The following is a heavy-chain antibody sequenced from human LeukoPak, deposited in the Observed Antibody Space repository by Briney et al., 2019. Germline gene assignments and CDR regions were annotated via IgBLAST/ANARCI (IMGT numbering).Heavy chain of an antibody. Sequence: ASVKVSCKASGYTFTSYGISWVRQAPGQGLEWMGWISAYNGNANYAQKLQGRVTMTTDTSTSTAYMELRSLRSDDTAVYYCARAVEQWLEFDYWGQGTLVTVSS. D-gene: IGHD6-19*01. CDR3: ARAVEQWLEFDY. J-gene: IGHJ4*02. CDR2: ISAYNGNA. V-gene: IGHV1-18*01. CDR1: GYTFTSYG.